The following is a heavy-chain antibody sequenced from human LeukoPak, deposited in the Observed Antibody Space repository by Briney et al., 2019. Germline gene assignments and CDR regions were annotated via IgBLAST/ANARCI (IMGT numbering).Heavy chain of an antibody. Sequence: ASVKVSCKASGYTFTRYDINWVRQATGQGLEWVGWMNPNSGNTGYAQKFQGRVTMTRSTSISTAYMELSSLRSEDTAVYYCARSSGWLGVTSAGFERWGQGTLVTVSS. CDR1: GYTFTRYD. CDR3: ARSSGWLGVTSAGFER. CDR2: MNPNSGNT. D-gene: IGHD6-19*01. V-gene: IGHV1-8*01. J-gene: IGHJ5*02.